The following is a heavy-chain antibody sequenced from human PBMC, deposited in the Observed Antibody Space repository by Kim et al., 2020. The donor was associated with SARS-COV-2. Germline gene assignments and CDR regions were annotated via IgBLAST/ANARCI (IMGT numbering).Heavy chain of an antibody. J-gene: IGHJ6*02. Sequence: GESLKISCKGSGYSFTSYWISWVRQMPGKGLEWMGRIDPSDSYTNYSPSFQGHVTIPVDKSISTAYLQWSSLKASDTAMYYCARHRGIPYGMDVWGQGTTVTVSS. D-gene: IGHD2-21*01. CDR3: ARHRGIPYGMDV. CDR2: IDPSDSYT. CDR1: GYSFTSYW. V-gene: IGHV5-10-1*01.